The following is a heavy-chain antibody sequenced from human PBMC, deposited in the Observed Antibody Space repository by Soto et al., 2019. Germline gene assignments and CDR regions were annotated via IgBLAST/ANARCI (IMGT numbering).Heavy chain of an antibody. V-gene: IGHV4-30-4*01. CDR1: GGSISSGDYY. CDR2: IYYSGST. J-gene: IGHJ3*02. CDR3: GRALVFFYSSPLYPFYI. Sequence: QVQLQESGPGLVKPSQTLSLTCTVSGGSISSGDYYWSWIRQPPGKGLEWIGYIYYSGSTYYNPFLKSRVNLFINTFKDPFSPELSSVTAAGPAVYFCGRALVFFYSSPLYPFYILGPGTIVNVSS. D-gene: IGHD1-26*01.